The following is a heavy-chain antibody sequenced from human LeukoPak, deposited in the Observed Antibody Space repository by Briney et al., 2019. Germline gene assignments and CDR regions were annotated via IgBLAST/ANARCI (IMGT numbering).Heavy chain of an antibody. J-gene: IGHJ4*02. CDR2: IIPILGIA. D-gene: IGHD5-18*01. V-gene: IGHV1-69*04. Sequence: ASVKVSCKASGGTFSSYAISWVRQAPGQGLEWMGRIIPILGIANYAQKLQGRVTMTTDTSTSTAYMELRSLRSDDTAVYYCARSGQLWASYFDYWGQGTLVTVSS. CDR1: GGTFSSYA. CDR3: ARSGQLWASYFDY.